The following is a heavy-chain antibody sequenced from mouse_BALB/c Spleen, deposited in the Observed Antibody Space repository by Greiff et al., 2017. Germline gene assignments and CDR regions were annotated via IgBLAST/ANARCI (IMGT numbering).Heavy chain of an antibody. CDR2: IYPGDGDT. Sequence: QVQLQQSGAELVRPGSSVKISCKASGYAFSSYWMNWVKQRPGQGLEWIGQIYPGDGDTNYNGKFKGKATLTADKSSSTAYMQLSSLTSEDSAVYFCARSGGYGTLFAYWGQGTLVTVSA. D-gene: IGHD2-10*02. CDR3: ARSGGYGTLFAY. CDR1: GYAFSSYW. J-gene: IGHJ3*01. V-gene: IGHV1-80*01.